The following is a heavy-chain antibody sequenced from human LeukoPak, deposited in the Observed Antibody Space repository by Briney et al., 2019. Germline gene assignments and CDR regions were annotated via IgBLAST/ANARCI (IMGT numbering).Heavy chain of an antibody. CDR1: GDSMSSSPYY. Sequence: SETLSLTCTVSGDSMSSSPYYWGWIRQSPGKGLEWIGSIYSSGSTYYNPSLRSRVTISVDTSKNQFSLRLSSVTAADTAVYYCASAVGFYDRFDPWGQGTLVTVSS. CDR2: IYSSGST. CDR3: ASAVGFYDRFDP. V-gene: IGHV4-39*07. J-gene: IGHJ5*02. D-gene: IGHD3-16*01.